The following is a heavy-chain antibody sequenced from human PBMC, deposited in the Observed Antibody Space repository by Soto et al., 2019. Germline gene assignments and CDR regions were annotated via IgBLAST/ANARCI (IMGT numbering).Heavy chain of an antibody. J-gene: IGHJ4*02. CDR1: GFTFSSYG. CDR3: ARSSSWSYYFDY. V-gene: IGHV3-33*01. CDR2: IWYDGSNK. D-gene: IGHD6-13*01. Sequence: QVQLVESGGGVVQPGRSLRLSCAASGFTFSSYGMHWVRQAPGKGLEWVAVIWYDGSNKYYADSVKGRFTISRDNSKNTLYLQMNSLRAEDTAVYYGARSSSWSYYFDYRGQGTLVSVSS.